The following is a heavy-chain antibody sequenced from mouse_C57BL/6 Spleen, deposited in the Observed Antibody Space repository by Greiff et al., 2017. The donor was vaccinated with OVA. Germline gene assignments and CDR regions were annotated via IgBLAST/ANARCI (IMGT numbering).Heavy chain of an antibody. CDR1: GYTFTSYW. CDR3: ARSGYGSSSYAMDY. D-gene: IGHD1-1*01. CDR2: IDPSDSYT. V-gene: IGHV1-69*01. J-gene: IGHJ4*01. Sequence: VQLQQPGAELVMPGASVKLSCKASGYTFTSYWMHWVKQRPGQGLEWIGEIDPSDSYTNYNQKFKGKSTLTVDKSSSTAYMQLSSLTSEDSAVYYCARSGYGSSSYAMDYWGQGTSVTVSS.